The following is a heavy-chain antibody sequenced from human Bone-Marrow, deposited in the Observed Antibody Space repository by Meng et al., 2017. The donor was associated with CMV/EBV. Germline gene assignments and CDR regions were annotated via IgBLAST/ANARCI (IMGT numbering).Heavy chain of an antibody. CDR3: TRDFGFYERIHFDY. J-gene: IGHJ4*02. Sequence: GESLKISCSVSGFSFGDYPMSWVRQAPGKGLEWVGLIRRKDHGGTTEYAASVRGRFTISRDDSKSIAYLQMNSLKTEDTAVYYRTRDFGFYERIHFDYWGQGTLVTVSS. CDR1: GFSFGDYP. D-gene: IGHD5/OR15-5a*01. CDR2: IRRKDHGGTT. V-gene: IGHV3-49*04.